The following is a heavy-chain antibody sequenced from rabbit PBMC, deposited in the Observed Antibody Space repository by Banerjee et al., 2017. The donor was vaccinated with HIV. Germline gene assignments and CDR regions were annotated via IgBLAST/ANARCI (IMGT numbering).Heavy chain of an antibody. CDR3: ARTYGSNGDDYYFNG. Sequence: QSLEESGGDLVQPEGSLTLTCTASGFSFSSSYYMCWVRQAPGKGLEWIACIYTGDGHTYYASWAKGRFTISKTSSPTVTLQMTSLTAADTATYFCARTYGSNGDDYYFNGWGPGTLVTVS. CDR2: IYTGDGHT. D-gene: IGHD5-1*01. J-gene: IGHJ4*01. V-gene: IGHV1S40*01. CDR1: GFSFSSSYY.